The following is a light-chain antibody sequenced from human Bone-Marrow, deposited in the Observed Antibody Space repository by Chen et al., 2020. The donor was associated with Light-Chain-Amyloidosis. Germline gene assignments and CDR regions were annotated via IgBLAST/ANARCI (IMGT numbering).Light chain of an antibody. CDR1: SSDVGGDNH. V-gene: IGLV2-14*01. J-gene: IGLJ1*01. CDR2: EVT. CDR3: SSYTIANTLV. Sequence: QSALTQPASVSGSPGQSITISCTGTSSDVGGDNHVSWYQQHPDKAPKLMIYEVTNRPSWVPDRVSGSKSDDTASLTSSGLQTEDGADYFCSSYTIANTLVFGSETRVTVL.